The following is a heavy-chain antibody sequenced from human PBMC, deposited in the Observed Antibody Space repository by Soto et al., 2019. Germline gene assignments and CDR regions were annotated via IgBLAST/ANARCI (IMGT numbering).Heavy chain of an antibody. D-gene: IGHD5-12*01. Sequence: QLQLQESGSGLVQPSQTLSLTCAVSGGSISSGGYSWTWIRQPPGKGLEWIGYIYHSGSTYYIPSRKSRVTISVDRSKNQFSLKLSSVTAADTAVYYCARGSDGYNPMGWGWFDPWGQGTLVTVSS. CDR1: GGSISSGGYS. J-gene: IGHJ5*02. CDR2: IYHSGST. V-gene: IGHV4-30-2*01. CDR3: ARGSDGYNPMGWGWFDP.